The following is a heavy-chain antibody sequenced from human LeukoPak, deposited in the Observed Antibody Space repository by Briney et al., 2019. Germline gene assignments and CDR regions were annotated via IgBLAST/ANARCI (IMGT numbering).Heavy chain of an antibody. J-gene: IGHJ6*02. CDR3: ARSDQLRWFGEARRPYYYGMDV. D-gene: IGHD3-10*01. CDR2: IYPGDSDT. V-gene: IGHV5-51*01. CDR1: GYSFTDYW. Sequence: GESLKISFQASGYSFTDYWIGWVRQVPGEGLEWMGSIYPGDSDTIYNPFFQGQVTISADKSLRTAYLQWSSLKAWDTAMYYCARSDQLRWFGEARRPYYYGMDVWGQGTAVTVSS.